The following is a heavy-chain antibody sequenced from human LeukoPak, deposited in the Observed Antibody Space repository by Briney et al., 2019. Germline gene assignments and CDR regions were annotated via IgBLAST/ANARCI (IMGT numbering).Heavy chain of an antibody. CDR1: GYTFTSYD. V-gene: IGHV1-8*01. CDR2: MNPNSGNT. Sequence: ASVKVSCKASGYTFTSYDINWVRQATGQGLEWMGWMNPNSGNTGYAQKFQGRVTMTRNTSISTAYMELSSLRSEDTAVYYYARGRRAARFVWAFWFDPWGQGTLVTVSS. D-gene: IGHD6-6*01. J-gene: IGHJ5*02. CDR3: ARGRRAARFVWAFWFDP.